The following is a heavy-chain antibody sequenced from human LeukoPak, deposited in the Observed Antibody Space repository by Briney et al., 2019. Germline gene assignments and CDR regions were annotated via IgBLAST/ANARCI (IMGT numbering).Heavy chain of an antibody. CDR2: GYYSGST. CDR1: GGSISSYY. J-gene: IGHJ3*02. Sequence: SETLSLTCTVSGGSISSYYWSWIRQPPGKGLEWIGYGYYSGSTNYNPSLKSRVTISVDTSKNQFSLKLNSVTAADTAVYYCATTSENIVVVTAIRTDAFDIWGQGTMVTVSS. V-gene: IGHV4-59*01. D-gene: IGHD2-21*02. CDR3: ATTSENIVVVTAIRTDAFDI.